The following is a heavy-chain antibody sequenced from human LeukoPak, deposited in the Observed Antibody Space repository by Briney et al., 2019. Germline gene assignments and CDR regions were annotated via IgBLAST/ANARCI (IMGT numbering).Heavy chain of an antibody. D-gene: IGHD2-21*01. J-gene: IGHJ6*03. Sequence: PGESLRLSCAASGFTFDDYGMSWVRQAPGKGLEWVSGINWNGGSTGYADSVKGRFTISRDNAKNSLYLQMNSLRAEDTALYYCARASYRGGDCPGYYYYYYMDVWGKGTTVTVSS. CDR2: INWNGGST. CDR3: ARASYRGGDCPGYYYYYYMDV. CDR1: GFTFDDYG. V-gene: IGHV3-20*04.